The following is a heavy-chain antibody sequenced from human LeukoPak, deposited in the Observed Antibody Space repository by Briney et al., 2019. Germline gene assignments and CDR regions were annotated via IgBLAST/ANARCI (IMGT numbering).Heavy chain of an antibody. D-gene: IGHD5-12*01. J-gene: IGHJ4*02. CDR1: GYTFTTYG. V-gene: IGHV1-18*04. CDR3: VRMRIYRDYVDFDS. Sequence: ASVKVSCKTSGYTFTTYGIDLVRQAPGQRLEWMGWINTYNGHTEYAQKVWHRVTMTTDTSTSTAYMELTSLRSDDTAVYCCVRMRIYRDYVDFDSWGQGTLVTVSS. CDR2: INTYNGHT.